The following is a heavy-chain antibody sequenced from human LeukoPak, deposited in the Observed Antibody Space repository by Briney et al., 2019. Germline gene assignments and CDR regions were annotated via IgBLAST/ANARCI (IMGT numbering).Heavy chain of an antibody. CDR1: GFTFSSYS. CDR3: AGVCIPPYTRSWPYYFDY. V-gene: IGHV3-21*01. J-gene: IGHJ4*02. CDR2: ITSSSSYI. D-gene: IGHD6-13*01. Sequence: GGSLRLSCAASGFTFSSYSMNWVRQAPGKGLEWVSSITSSSSYIYSADSVKGRFTISRDNAKNSLYLQMNSLRAEDTAVYYCAGVCIPPYTRSWPYYFDYWGQGNLGTGSS.